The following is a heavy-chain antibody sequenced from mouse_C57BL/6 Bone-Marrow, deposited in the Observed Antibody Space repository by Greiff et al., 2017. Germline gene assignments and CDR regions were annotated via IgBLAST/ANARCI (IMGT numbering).Heavy chain of an antibody. Sequence: EVKVVESGEGLVKPGGSLKLSCAASGFTFSSYAMSWVRQTPEKRLEWVAYISSGGDYIYYADTVKGRFTISRDNARNTLYLQMSSLKSEYTAMYYCTTGCYWYFDVWGTGTTVTVSS. D-gene: IGHD2-2*01. CDR2: ISSGGDYI. CDR3: TTGCYWYFDV. V-gene: IGHV5-9-1*02. CDR1: GFTFSSYA. J-gene: IGHJ1*03.